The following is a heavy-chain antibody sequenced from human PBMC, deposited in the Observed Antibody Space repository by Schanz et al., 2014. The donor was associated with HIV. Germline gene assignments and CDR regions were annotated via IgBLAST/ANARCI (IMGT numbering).Heavy chain of an antibody. V-gene: IGHV3-30*18. J-gene: IGHJ6*02. Sequence: QVQLLESGGGLVQPGGSLRLSCAASGFTFSSYGMHWVRQAPGKGLEWVAVISYDGSNKYYADSVKGRLTISRDNSKNTLYLQMNSLRAEDTAVYYCAKDQGYDFWSGYYNYYDMDVWGQGTTVTVSS. CDR3: AKDQGYDFWSGYYNYYDMDV. CDR1: GFTFSSYG. D-gene: IGHD3-3*01. CDR2: ISYDGSNK.